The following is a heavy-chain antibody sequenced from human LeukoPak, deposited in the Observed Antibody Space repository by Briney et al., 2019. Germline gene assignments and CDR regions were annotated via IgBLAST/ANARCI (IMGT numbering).Heavy chain of an antibody. CDR3: VTSGYDPYYYMDV. CDR1: GYTFTGYY. Sequence: GASVKVSCKASGYTFTGYYMHWVRQATGQGLEWMGWINPNSGGTNYAQKFQGGVTMTRDTSISTAYMELSRLRSDDTAVYYCVTSGYDPYYYMDVWGKGTTVTVS. V-gene: IGHV1-2*02. CDR2: INPNSGGT. D-gene: IGHD5-12*01. J-gene: IGHJ6*03.